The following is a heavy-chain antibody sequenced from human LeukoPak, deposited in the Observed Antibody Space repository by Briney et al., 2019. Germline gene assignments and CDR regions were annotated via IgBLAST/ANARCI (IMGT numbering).Heavy chain of an antibody. V-gene: IGHV4-59*01. D-gene: IGHD6-6*01. CDR3: AGVVIAARPYFDY. CDR2: IYYSGST. CDR1: GGSISSYY. Sequence: KPSETLSLTCTVSGGSISSYYWSWIRQPPGKGLEWIGYIYYSGSTNYNPSLKSRVTISVDTSKNQFSLKLSSVTAADTAVYYCAGVVIAARPYFDYWGQGTLVTVSS. J-gene: IGHJ4*02.